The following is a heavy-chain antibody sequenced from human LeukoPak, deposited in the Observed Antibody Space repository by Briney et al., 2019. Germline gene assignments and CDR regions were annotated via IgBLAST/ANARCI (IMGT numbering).Heavy chain of an antibody. Sequence: PGGSLRLSCAASGFTFDDYGMSWVRQAPGKGLEWVSGSNWNGGSTGYADSVKGRFTISRDNAKNSLYLQMNSLRAEDTALYYCARAQRRPYYYDSSGPYYFDYWGQGTLVTVSS. V-gene: IGHV3-20*04. J-gene: IGHJ4*02. CDR2: SNWNGGST. D-gene: IGHD3-22*01. CDR3: ARAQRRPYYYDSSGPYYFDY. CDR1: GFTFDDYG.